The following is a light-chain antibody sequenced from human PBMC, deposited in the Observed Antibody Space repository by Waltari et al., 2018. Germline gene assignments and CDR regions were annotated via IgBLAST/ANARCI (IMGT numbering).Light chain of an antibody. V-gene: IGLV1-44*01. CDR2: ETN. J-gene: IGLJ3*02. CDR3: ATWNANLNAL. CDR1: SSNAGRNT. Sequence: QSELTQPPSASGTPGQTVTISCSGSSSNAGRNTVNWYQQLPGTAPKLLSYETNQRRSGVPNRFSCTMSGTSTSLASSGLQSEDEAAYYCATWNANLNALFGGGTKLTVL.